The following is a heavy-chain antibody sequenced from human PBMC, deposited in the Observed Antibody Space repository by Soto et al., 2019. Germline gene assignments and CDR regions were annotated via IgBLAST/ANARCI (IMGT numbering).Heavy chain of an antibody. CDR1: GYTLTELS. Sequence: GASVKVSCKVSGYTLTELSMHWVRQAPGKGLEWMGGFDPEDGETIYAQKFQGRVTMTEDTSTDTAYMELSSLRAEDTALYYCANIEYSSSSLSGLAGYWGQGTLVTVSS. D-gene: IGHD6-6*01. J-gene: IGHJ4*02. V-gene: IGHV1-24*01. CDR3: ANIEYSSSSLSGLAGY. CDR2: FDPEDGET.